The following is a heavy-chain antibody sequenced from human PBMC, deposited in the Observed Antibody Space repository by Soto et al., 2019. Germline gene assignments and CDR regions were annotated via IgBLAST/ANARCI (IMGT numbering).Heavy chain of an antibody. CDR2: IRNDGSDK. V-gene: IGHV3-33*01. CDR3: ARAPRMAPFDI. Sequence: GGSLRLSCAASGFIFSPYGIHWGRQAPGKGLEWVALIRNDGSDKYYAESVTGRFTISRDNSKNTVYLQMNSLRAEDTALYFCARAPRMAPFDIWGQGTMVTVSS. CDR1: GFIFSPYG. J-gene: IGHJ3*02.